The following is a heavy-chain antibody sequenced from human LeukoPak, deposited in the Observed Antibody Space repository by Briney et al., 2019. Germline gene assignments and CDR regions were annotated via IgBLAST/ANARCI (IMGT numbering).Heavy chain of an antibody. J-gene: IGHJ4*02. Sequence: SETLSLTCAVYGGSFSSYYWGWIRQPPGKGLEWIGSIYYSGSTYYNPSLKSRVTISVDTSKNQFSLKLSSVTAADTAVYYCARRGSGSYFKPYYFDYWGQGTLVTVSS. V-gene: IGHV4-39*01. D-gene: IGHD3-10*01. CDR1: GGSFSSYY. CDR3: ARRGSGSYFKPYYFDY. CDR2: IYYSGST.